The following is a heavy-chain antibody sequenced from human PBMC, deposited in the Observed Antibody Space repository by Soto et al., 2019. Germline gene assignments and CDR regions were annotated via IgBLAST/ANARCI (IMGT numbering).Heavy chain of an antibody. D-gene: IGHD6-13*01. J-gene: IGHJ6*02. Sequence: EVQLVESGGVVVQPGGSLRLSCAASGFTFDDYTMHWARQAPGKGLEWVSLISWDGGSTYYADSVKGRFTISRDNSKNSLYLQMNSLRTEDTALYYCAKDMGLLSSSWYRGYYYYGMDVWGQGTTVTVSS. CDR1: GFTFDDYT. V-gene: IGHV3-43*01. CDR2: ISWDGGST. CDR3: AKDMGLLSSSWYRGYYYYGMDV.